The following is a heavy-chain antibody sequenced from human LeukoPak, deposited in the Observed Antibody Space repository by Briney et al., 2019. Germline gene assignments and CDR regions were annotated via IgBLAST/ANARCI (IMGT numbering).Heavy chain of an antibody. D-gene: IGHD3-10*01. CDR2: TNSDGGNT. V-gene: IGHV3-74*01. Sequence: GGSLRLTCAASGFTFSNYWMHWVRQTPGKGLVWVSRTNSDGGNTNYADSVKGRFTVSRDNAKNTLYLQINSLRVEDTALYYCVRGGSSVSFDYWGQGTLVAVSS. CDR3: VRGGSSVSFDY. J-gene: IGHJ4*02. CDR1: GFTFSNYW.